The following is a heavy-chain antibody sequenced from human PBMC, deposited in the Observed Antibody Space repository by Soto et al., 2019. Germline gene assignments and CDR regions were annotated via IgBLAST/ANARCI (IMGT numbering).Heavy chain of an antibody. Sequence: GASVKVSCKVSGYTLTELSMHWVRQAPGKGLEWMGGFDPEDGETIYAQKFQGRVTMTEDTSTDTAYMELSGLRSEDTAVYYCATESCWGSYRAPPYYFDYWGQGTLVTVSS. CDR2: FDPEDGET. J-gene: IGHJ4*02. CDR3: ATESCWGSYRAPPYYFDY. V-gene: IGHV1-24*01. D-gene: IGHD3-16*02. CDR1: GYTLTELS.